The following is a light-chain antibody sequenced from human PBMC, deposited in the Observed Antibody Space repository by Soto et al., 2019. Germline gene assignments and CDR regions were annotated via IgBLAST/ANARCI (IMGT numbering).Light chain of an antibody. CDR1: QSVLYSSNNKNY. CDR3: QQYYSTPPT. Sequence: DIVMTESADSLAVSLGERATINCKSSQSVLYSSNNKNYLAWYQQKPGQPPKLLIYWASTRESGVPDRFSGSGSGTDFTLTISSLQAEDVAVYYCQQYYSTPPTFGGGTNVEIK. J-gene: IGKJ4*01. V-gene: IGKV4-1*01. CDR2: WAS.